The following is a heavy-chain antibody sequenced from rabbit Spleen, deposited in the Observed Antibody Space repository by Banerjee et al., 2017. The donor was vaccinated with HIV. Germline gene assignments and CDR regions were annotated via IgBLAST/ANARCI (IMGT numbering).Heavy chain of an antibody. D-gene: IGHD6-1*01. CDR3: ARSYSGNGYVHDL. Sequence: QQQLEESGGGLVKPGGTLTLTCTASGFSFSSIYWICWVRQAPGKGLEWIACIDTGDGDTYYANWAKGRFTISKTSSTTVTLQMTSLTAADTATYFCARSYSGNGYVHDLWGPGTLVTVS. V-gene: IGHV1S45*01. J-gene: IGHJ4*01. CDR2: IDTGDGDT. CDR1: GFSFSSIYW.